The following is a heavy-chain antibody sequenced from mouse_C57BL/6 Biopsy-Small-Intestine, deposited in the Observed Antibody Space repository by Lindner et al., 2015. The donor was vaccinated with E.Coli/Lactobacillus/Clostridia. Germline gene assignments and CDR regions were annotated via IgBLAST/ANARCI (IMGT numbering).Heavy chain of an antibody. J-gene: IGHJ2*01. Sequence: VQLQESGGGLVKPGGSLKLSCAASRFTFSDYGMHWVRQAPEKGLEWVAYISSGSFTIYYADTVKGRFTISRDNAKNTLFLQMTSLRSEDTAIYYCARRDYDGYYFDYWGQGTTLTVSS. V-gene: IGHV5-17*01. CDR1: RFTFSDYG. CDR3: ARRDYDGYYFDY. CDR2: ISSGSFTI. D-gene: IGHD2-4*01.